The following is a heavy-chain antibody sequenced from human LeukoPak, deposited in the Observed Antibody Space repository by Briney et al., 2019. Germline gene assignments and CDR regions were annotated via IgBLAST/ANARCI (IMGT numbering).Heavy chain of an antibody. J-gene: IGHJ4*02. Sequence: ASVKVSCKASGYTFTSYGISWVRQAPGQGLEWMGWISAYNGNTNYAQKLQGRVTMTTDTSTSTAYMELRSLRSDDTAVYYCARAGGGLLRFGEHENWGQGTLVTVSS. D-gene: IGHD3-10*01. V-gene: IGHV1-18*01. CDR1: GYTFTSYG. CDR3: ARAGGGLLRFGEHEN. CDR2: ISAYNGNT.